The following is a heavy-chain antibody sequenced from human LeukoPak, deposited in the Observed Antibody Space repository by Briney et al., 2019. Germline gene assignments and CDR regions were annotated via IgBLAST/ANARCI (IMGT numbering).Heavy chain of an antibody. D-gene: IGHD1-26*01. J-gene: IGHJ4*02. CDR1: GLSVSSEY. Sequence: GSLRLSCATSGLSVSSEYMSWVRQAPGKGLEWVSLIYSDGETYYGDSVKGRFTISRDNAKNSLYLQMNSLRAEDTAVYYCASSEWELPSFDYWGQGTLVTVSS. V-gene: IGHV3-53*01. CDR2: IYSDGET. CDR3: ASSEWELPSFDY.